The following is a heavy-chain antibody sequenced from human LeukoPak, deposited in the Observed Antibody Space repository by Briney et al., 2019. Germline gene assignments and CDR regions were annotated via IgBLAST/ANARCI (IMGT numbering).Heavy chain of an antibody. V-gene: IGHV4-31*03. CDR1: GGSISSSSYY. CDR2: IYYSGST. D-gene: IGHD3-22*01. J-gene: IGHJ4*02. CDR3: ARASLNRAYYDSSGYYYPFDY. Sequence: PSETLSLTCTLSGGSISSSSYYWGWIRQHPGKGLEWIGYIYYSGSTYYNPSLKSRVTISVDTSKNQFSLKLSSVTAADTAVYYCARASLNRAYYDSSGYYYPFDYRGQGTLVTVSS.